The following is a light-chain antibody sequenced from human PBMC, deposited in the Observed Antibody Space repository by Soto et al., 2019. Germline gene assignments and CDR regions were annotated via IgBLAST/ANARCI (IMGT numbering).Light chain of an antibody. J-gene: IGKJ4*01. CDR1: QSVSSSF. CDR3: QQYGSSPLT. V-gene: IGKV3-20*01. CDR2: GAS. Sequence: EIVLTQSPGTLSLSPGERATLSCRASQSVSSSFLAWYQQKPVQAPRLLIYGASSRATGIPDRVSGSGSGTDFTLTSSRLEPEDVAVYYCQQYGSSPLTFGGGNKVEIK.